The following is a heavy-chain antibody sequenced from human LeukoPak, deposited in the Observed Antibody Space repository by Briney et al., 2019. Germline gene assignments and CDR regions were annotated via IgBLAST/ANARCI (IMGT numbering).Heavy chain of an antibody. CDR3: AREGLNYDILTGYWNGGFDY. J-gene: IGHJ4*02. CDR2: IYSGGST. CDR1: GFTFDDYA. Sequence: GRSLRLSCAASGFTFDDYAMHWVRQAPGKGLEWVSVIYSGGSTYYADSVKGRFTISRDNSKDTLYLQMNSLRAEDTAVYYCAREGLNYDILTGYWNGGFDYWGQGTLVTVSS. D-gene: IGHD3-9*01. V-gene: IGHV3-53*01.